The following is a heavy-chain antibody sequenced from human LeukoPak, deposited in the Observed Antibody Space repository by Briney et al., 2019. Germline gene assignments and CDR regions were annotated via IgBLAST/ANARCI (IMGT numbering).Heavy chain of an antibody. V-gene: IGHV3-48*03. J-gene: IGHJ4*02. CDR3: ARAIGWQGYDY. D-gene: IGHD6-19*01. CDR2: ISSSGSAT. CDR1: GFTFSSYE. Sequence: PGGSLRLSCAASGFTFSSYEVNWVRQAPGKGLEWVSYISSSGSATYCADSLKGRFTISRDNAKNSLYLQMNSLRAEDTAVYYCARAIGWQGYDYWGQGTLVTVSS.